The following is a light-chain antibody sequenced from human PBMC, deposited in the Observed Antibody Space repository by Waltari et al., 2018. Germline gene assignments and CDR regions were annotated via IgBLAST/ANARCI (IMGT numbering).Light chain of an antibody. CDR2: DAS. CDR1: QGISSR. Sequence: DIQMTQSQSSVSPSVGASVTPTCRASQGISSRSAWYQQTPGKAPKLLIYDASSLHSGVPSRFSGSGSGTEFTLTISSLQPEDFATYYCQQVDSFPRTFGQGTKVEVK. V-gene: IGKV1-12*01. J-gene: IGKJ1*01. CDR3: QQVDSFPRT.